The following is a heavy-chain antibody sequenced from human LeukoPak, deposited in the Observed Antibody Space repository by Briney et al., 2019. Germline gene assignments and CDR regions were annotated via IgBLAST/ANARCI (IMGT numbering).Heavy chain of an antibody. CDR2: IYHSGST. J-gene: IGHJ5*02. V-gene: IGHV4-30-2*01. D-gene: IGHD2-15*01. CDR1: GGSISSGGYS. Sequence: SETLSLTCAVSGGSISSGGYSWSWIRQPPGKGLEWIGYIYHSGSTYYNPSLKSRVTISVDRSKNQFSLKLSSVTAADTAVYYCARSLGYCSGGSCYSTGNWFDPWGQGTLVTVSS. CDR3: ARSLGYCSGGSCYSTGNWFDP.